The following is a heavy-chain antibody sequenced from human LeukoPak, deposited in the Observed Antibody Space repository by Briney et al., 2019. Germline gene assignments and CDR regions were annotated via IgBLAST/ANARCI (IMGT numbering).Heavy chain of an antibody. CDR1: GXSIRNYY. D-gene: IGHD6-6*01. CDR2: IYYRGNT. J-gene: IGHJ4*02. Sequence: PSETLSLTCAVSGXSIRNYYWSWIRQPPGKGLEWIGYIYYRGNTNYNPSLKSRVIISIDTSKNQFSLKLSSVTAADTAVYFCARDPPPQYASSSAGFDYWGPGTLVTVSS. CDR3: ARDPPPQYASSSAGFDY. V-gene: IGHV4-59*01.